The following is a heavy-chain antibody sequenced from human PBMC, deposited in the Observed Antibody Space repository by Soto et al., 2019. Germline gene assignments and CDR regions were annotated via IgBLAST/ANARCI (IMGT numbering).Heavy chain of an antibody. CDR2: ISGGSGQT. CDR1: GYIFTNYA. Sequence: GASVKVSCKASGYIFTNYAIHWVRQAPGQRPEWIGWISGGSGQTKYSQQFQGRVTITRDTSASTSYMEMTSLRSEDTAVYYCAREAPAARYYFDYWGQGTLVTVYS. J-gene: IGHJ4*02. D-gene: IGHD2-2*01. CDR3: AREAPAARYYFDY. V-gene: IGHV1-3*01.